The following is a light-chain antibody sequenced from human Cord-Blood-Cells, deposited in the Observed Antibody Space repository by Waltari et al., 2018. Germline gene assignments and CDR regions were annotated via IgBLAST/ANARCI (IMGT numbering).Light chain of an antibody. J-gene: IGKJ5*01. CDR3: QQYDNLPT. V-gene: IGKV1-33*01. Sequence: DIQMTQSPSSLSASVGDRVTITCQASQDISNYLIWYQQKPGKGPKLLIYDASNLETGVPSRFSGSGSGTDFTFTISSLQPEDIATYYCQQYDNLPTFGQGTRLEIK. CDR2: DAS. CDR1: QDISNY.